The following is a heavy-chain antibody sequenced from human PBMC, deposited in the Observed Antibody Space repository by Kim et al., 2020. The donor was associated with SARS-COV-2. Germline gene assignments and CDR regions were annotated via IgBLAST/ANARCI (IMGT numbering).Heavy chain of an antibody. J-gene: IGHJ6*02. CDR2: IYYSGST. Sequence: SETLSLTCTVSGVPISSGGYYWSWIRQHPGKGLEWIVYIYYSGSTYYNPALKGRVTISVDTSKNQFSLKLSSVTAADTAVYYCARDKGNRVLFDRIVVVPAGVWGQGTTVTVSS. D-gene: IGHD2-2*01. CDR3: ARDKGNRVLFDRIVVVPAGV. V-gene: IGHV4-31*03. CDR1: GVPISSGGYY.